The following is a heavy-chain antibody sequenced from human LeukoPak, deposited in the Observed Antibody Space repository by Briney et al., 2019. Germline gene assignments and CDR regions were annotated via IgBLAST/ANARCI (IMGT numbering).Heavy chain of an antibody. CDR1: GFTFSSYA. J-gene: IGHJ4*02. CDR2: ISYDGSNK. Sequence: GGSLRLSCAASGFTFSSYAMHWVRQAPGKGLEWVAVISYDGSNKYYADSVKGRFTISRDNSKNTLYLQMNSLRAEDTAVYYCARSPYYYGSGSYYNWIDYWGQGTLVTVSS. V-gene: IGHV3-30-3*01. D-gene: IGHD3-10*01. CDR3: ARSPYYYGSGSYYNWIDY.